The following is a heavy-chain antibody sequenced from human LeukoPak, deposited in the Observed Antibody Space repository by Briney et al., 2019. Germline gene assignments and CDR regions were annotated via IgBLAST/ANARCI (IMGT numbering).Heavy chain of an antibody. CDR2: INSDGTNK. Sequence: GGSLRLSCAASGFTFSDYYMTWVRQAPGKGLEWVADINSDGTNKYYADSVRGRFTISRDNAKNPLYLEMNSLRAEDTAVYYSARESSHIFPQKGQFDSWGQGAPVTVSS. J-gene: IGHJ5*01. V-gene: IGHV3-7*01. D-gene: IGHD3-9*01. CDR1: GFTFSDYY. CDR3: ARESSHIFPQKGQFDS.